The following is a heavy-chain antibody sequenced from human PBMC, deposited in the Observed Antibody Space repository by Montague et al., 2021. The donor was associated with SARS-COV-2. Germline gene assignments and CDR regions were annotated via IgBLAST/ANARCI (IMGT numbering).Heavy chain of an antibody. V-gene: IGHV6-1*01. CDR1: GDSVSSYSAE. Sequence: CAISGDSVSSYSAEWNWIRQSPSRGLEWLGRTWYRSRWYTEYAVAVKSRVNISPDTSKNQSSLELNSVTPEDTAVYYCVRAPGSYSSEQFYFDFWGQGTLDTVS. CDR3: VRAPGSYSSEQFYFDF. J-gene: IGHJ4*02. D-gene: IGHD3-16*02. CDR2: TWYRSRWYT.